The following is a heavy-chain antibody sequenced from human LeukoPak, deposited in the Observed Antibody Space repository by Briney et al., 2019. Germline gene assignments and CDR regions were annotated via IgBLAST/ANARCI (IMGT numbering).Heavy chain of an antibody. CDR1: GFTFSSNE. CDR2: LYSGGNT. V-gene: IGHV3-53*01. J-gene: IGHJ3*02. CDR3: AGVMRGAFDI. Sequence: PGGSLRLSCAASGFTFSSNEMNWVRQAPGKGLEWVSLLYSGGNTYYADSVKGRFTISRDNSNNTLYLQLDSLRAEDTAIYYCAGVMRGAFDIWGQGTLVTVSS.